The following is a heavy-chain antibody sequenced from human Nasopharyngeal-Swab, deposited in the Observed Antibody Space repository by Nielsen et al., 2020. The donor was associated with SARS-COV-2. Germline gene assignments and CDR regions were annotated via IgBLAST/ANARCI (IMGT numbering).Heavy chain of an antibody. Sequence: WIRQPPGKGLEWVSVIYSGGSTYYADSVKGRFTISRDNSKNTLYLQMNSLRAEDTAVYYCARETEGFEGVHGMDVWGQGTTVTVSS. J-gene: IGHJ6*02. V-gene: IGHV3-66*01. D-gene: IGHD3-16*01. CDR2: IYSGGST. CDR3: ARETEGFEGVHGMDV.